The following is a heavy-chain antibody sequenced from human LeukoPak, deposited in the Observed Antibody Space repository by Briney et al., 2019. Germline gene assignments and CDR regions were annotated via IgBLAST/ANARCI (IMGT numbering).Heavy chain of an antibody. CDR3: ARSERVAGTGLDY. D-gene: IGHD6-19*01. Sequence: PSETLSLTCTVSGGSISSSSYYWGWIRQPPGKGLEWIGSIYYSGSTYYNPSLKSRVTISVDTSKNQFSLKLGSVTAADTAVYYCARSERVAGTGLDYWGQGTLVTVSS. CDR2: IYYSGST. J-gene: IGHJ4*02. V-gene: IGHV4-39*07. CDR1: GGSISSSSYY.